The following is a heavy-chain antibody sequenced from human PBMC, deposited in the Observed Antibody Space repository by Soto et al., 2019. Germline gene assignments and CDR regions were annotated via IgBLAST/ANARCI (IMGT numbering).Heavy chain of an antibody. CDR3: ARAYRGSCLAHDFDC. CDR1: GGTSGDLD. J-gene: IGHJ4*02. V-gene: IGHV4-59*11. Sequence: SLLQSLPYNFCGGTSGDLDCSWMRQTPGKRLEWIGYIYYSGSTNYSPSLNSRVTISVATSKNQFSLTLSSVTAADTAVYYCARAYRGSCLAHDFDCWGQGTLVTVSS. D-gene: IGHD1-26*01. CDR2: IYYSGST.